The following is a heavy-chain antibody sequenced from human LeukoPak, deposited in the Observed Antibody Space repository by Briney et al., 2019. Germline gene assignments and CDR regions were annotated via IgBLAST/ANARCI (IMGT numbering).Heavy chain of an antibody. CDR3: AKDLRASYSSSWYGSDY. D-gene: IGHD6-13*01. V-gene: IGHV3-30*18. CDR2: ISYDGSNK. J-gene: IGHJ4*02. CDR1: GFILSDYG. Sequence: GGSLRLSCSVSGFILSDYGMHWVRQAPGKGLEWVAVISYDGSNKYYADSVKGRFTISRDNSKNTLYLQMNSLRAEDTAVYYCAKDLRASYSSSWYGSDYWGQGTLVTVSS.